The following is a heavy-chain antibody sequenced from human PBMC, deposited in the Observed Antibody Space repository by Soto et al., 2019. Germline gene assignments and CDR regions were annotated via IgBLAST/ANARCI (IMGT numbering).Heavy chain of an antibody. D-gene: IGHD6-6*01. CDR3: AKDRMIADRLGRYYFDY. CDR1: GFTFSSYA. V-gene: IGHV3-23*01. CDR2: ISGSGGST. J-gene: IGHJ4*02. Sequence: GGSLRLSCAASGFTFSSYAMSWVRQAPGKGLEWVSAISGSGGSTYYADSVKGRFTISRDNSKNTLYLQMNSLRAEDTAVYYCAKDRMIADRLGRYYFDYWGQGALVTVSS.